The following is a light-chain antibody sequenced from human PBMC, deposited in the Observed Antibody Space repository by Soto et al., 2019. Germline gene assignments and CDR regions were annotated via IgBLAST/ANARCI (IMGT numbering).Light chain of an antibody. Sequence: QSVLSQPGSVSGSPGQSITISCTGASSDIGAYNYVSWYQHLPGKAPKLIIYDVVTRPSGVSTRFSASKSGSTASLTISGLQAEDEADYYCSSYTTRNTEVFGTGTKVTVL. V-gene: IGLV2-14*03. CDR2: DVV. CDR3: SSYTTRNTEV. J-gene: IGLJ1*01. CDR1: SSDIGAYNY.